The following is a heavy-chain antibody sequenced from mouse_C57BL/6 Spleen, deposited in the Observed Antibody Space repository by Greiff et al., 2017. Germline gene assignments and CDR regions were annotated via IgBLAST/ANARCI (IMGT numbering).Heavy chain of an antibody. Sequence: VQLQQPGAELVMPGASVKLSCKASGYTFTSYWMHWVKQRPGQGLEWIGELDPSDSYTNYNQKVKGKSTLTVDKSSSTAYMQLSSLTSEDSAVYYCARSDGVLYFDVWGTGTTVTVSS. V-gene: IGHV1-69*01. J-gene: IGHJ1*03. CDR1: GYTFTSYW. D-gene: IGHD2-14*01. CDR2: LDPSDSYT. CDR3: ARSDGVLYFDV.